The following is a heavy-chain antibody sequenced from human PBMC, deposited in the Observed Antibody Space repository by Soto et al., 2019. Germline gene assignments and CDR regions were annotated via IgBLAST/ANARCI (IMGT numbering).Heavy chain of an antibody. CDR2: ISYDGSNK. Sequence: GGSLRLSCAASGFTFSSYAMHWVRQAPGKGLEWVAVISYDGSNKYYADSVKGRFTISRDNSKNTLYLQMNSLRAEDTAVYYCARESITIFGVVSAPGGMDVWGQGTTVTVSS. D-gene: IGHD3-3*01. V-gene: IGHV3-30-3*01. J-gene: IGHJ6*02. CDR3: ARESITIFGVVSAPGGMDV. CDR1: GFTFSSYA.